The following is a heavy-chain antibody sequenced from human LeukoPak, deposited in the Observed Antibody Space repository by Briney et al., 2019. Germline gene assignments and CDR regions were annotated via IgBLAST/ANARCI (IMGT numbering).Heavy chain of an antibody. D-gene: IGHD6-19*01. J-gene: IGHJ4*02. CDR2: ISAYNGNT. V-gene: IGHV1-18*01. Sequence: ASVKVSCKASGYTFTSYGISWVRQAPGQGLEWMGWISAYNGNTNYAQKFQGRVTMTRDMSTSTVYMELSSLRSEDTAVYYCARDSRGSGWSLGPLQFDYWGQGTLVTVSS. CDR1: GYTFTSYG. CDR3: ARDSRGSGWSLGPLQFDY.